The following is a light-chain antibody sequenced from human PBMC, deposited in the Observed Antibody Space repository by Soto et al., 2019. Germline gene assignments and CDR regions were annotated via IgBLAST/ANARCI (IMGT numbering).Light chain of an antibody. J-gene: IGKJ1*01. V-gene: IGKV3-15*01. CDR2: GAS. CDR1: QSVSSN. CDR3: QQYNNWWT. Sequence: EIVMTQSPATLSLSPGERATLSCRASQSVSSNLAWYQQKPGQAPRLLIYGASTRATGIPARFRGSGCGTDFTLNISSLQSEYFAVYYCQQYNNWWTFGPGTKREIK.